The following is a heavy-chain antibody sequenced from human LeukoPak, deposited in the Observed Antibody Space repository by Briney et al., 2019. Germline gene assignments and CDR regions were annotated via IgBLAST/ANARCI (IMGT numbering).Heavy chain of an antibody. D-gene: IGHD3-22*01. J-gene: IGHJ4*01. CDR2: IYSSGSA. CDR3: ARHRDYYDT. CDR1: GGSISSYY. Sequence: SETLSLTCTVSGGSISSYYWTWIRQPPGKGLEWIGYIYSSGSANYNPSLKSRVIISGDTSKNQISLNLTSVTAADTAVYFCARHRDYYDTWGHGTLVTVSS. V-gene: IGHV4-59*08.